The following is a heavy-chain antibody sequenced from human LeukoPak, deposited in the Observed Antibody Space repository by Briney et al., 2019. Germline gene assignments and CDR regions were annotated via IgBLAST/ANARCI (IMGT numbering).Heavy chain of an antibody. CDR1: GGSISSSSYY. CDR2: IYYSGST. D-gene: IGHD3-9*01. J-gene: IGHJ4*02. V-gene: IGHV4-39*07. Sequence: PSETLSLTCTVSGGSISSSSYYWGWIRQPPGKGLEWIGSIYYSGSTYYNPSLKSRVTISVDTSKNQFSLKLSSVTAANTAVYYCASSRYFDWLLDYWGQGTLVTVSS. CDR3: ASSRYFDWLLDY.